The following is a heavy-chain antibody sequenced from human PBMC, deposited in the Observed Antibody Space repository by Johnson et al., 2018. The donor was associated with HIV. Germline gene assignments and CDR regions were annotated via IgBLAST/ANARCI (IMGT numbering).Heavy chain of an antibody. CDR1: GFTFDDYG. V-gene: IGHV3-49*04. CDR3: TGGRDLRAFDV. J-gene: IGHJ3*01. Sequence: VQLMESGGRVVRPGGSLRLSCAASGFTFDDYGMSWVPQAPGKGLEWVSYISNSGGSKYYADSVKGRFTISRDDSKSIAYLQMNSLKADDTAVYYCTGGRDLRAFDVWGQGTMVTVSS. D-gene: IGHD2-21*02. CDR2: ISNSGGSK.